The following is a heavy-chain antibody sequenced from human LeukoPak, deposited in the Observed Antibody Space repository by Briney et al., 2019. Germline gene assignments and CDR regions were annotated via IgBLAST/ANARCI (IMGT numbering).Heavy chain of an antibody. D-gene: IGHD3-10*01. V-gene: IGHV3-30*04. CDR3: ARDWAYYGSGSYYSYYYYYGMDV. J-gene: IGHJ6*02. CDR1: GFTFSSYA. Sequence: PGRSLRLSCAASGFTFSSYAMHWVRQAPGKGLEWVAVISYDGSNKYYADSVKGRFTISRDNSKNTLYLQMNSLRAEDTAVYYCARDWAYYGSGSYYSYYYYYGMDVWGQGTTVTVSS. CDR2: ISYDGSNK.